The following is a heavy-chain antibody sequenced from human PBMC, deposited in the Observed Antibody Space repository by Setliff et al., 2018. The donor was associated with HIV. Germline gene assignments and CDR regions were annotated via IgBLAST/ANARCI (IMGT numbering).Heavy chain of an antibody. CDR1: GGTFSSYV. Sequence: SVKVSCKASGGTFSSYVISWVRQAPGQGLEWMGGIIPIFGTANYAQKFQGRVTITTDESASTVYMELSSLRSEDTAVYYCARAAYGYDSSGFFFDYWGQGTLVTVSS. CDR3: ARAAYGYDSSGFFFDY. D-gene: IGHD3-22*01. V-gene: IGHV1-69*05. CDR2: IIPIFGTA. J-gene: IGHJ4*02.